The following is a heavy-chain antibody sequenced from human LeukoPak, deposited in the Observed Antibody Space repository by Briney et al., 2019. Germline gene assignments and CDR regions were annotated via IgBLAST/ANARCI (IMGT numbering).Heavy chain of an antibody. CDR2: ISAYNGNT. Sequence: ASVKVSCKASGYTFTSYGISWVRQAPGQGLEWMGWISAYNGNTNYAQKLQGRVTMTTDTSTSPAYMELRSLRSDDTAVYYCGGDLTTTVTTELWGQGTLVTVSS. V-gene: IGHV1-18*01. CDR1: GYTFTSYG. J-gene: IGHJ4*02. D-gene: IGHD4-17*01. CDR3: GGDLTTTVTTEL.